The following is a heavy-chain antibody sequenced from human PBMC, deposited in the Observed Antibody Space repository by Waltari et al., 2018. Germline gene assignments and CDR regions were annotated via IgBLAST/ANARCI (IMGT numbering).Heavy chain of an antibody. CDR1: GSSIISGYY. J-gene: IGHJ6*03. CDR3: ARVAQPADSYYYYMDV. Sequence: QVQLQESGPGLVKPSETLSLTCTVSGSSIISGYYWGWIRQPPGKGLEWIGTIYHSGSTYYNPSLKSRVTTSVDTSKNQFSLRLSSVTTADTAVYYCARVAQPADSYYYYMDVWGKGTTVTISS. V-gene: IGHV4-38-2*02. CDR2: IYHSGST. D-gene: IGHD2-2*01.